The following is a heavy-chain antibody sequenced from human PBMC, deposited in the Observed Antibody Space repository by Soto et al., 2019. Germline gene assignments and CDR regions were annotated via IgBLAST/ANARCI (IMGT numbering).Heavy chain of an antibody. CDR2: ISSTSAYI. J-gene: IGHJ5*02. CDR1: GFTFRSYT. Sequence: GGSLRLSCGASGFTFRSYTMNWVRQAPGKGLEWVSTISSTSAYIYYTDSLRGRFTISRDNAKKSLHLQMNSLRAEDTALYYCTRDASRDSSARGWFDPWGPGTLVTVSS. D-gene: IGHD6-13*01. V-gene: IGHV3-21*01. CDR3: TRDASRDSSARGWFDP.